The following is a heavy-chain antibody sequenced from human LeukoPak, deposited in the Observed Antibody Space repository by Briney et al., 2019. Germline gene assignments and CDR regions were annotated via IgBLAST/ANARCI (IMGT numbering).Heavy chain of an antibody. CDR1: GFTFSSYW. Sequence: PGGSLRLSCAASGFTFSSYWMHWVRQAPGKGLVWVSRINSDGSSTSYADSVKGRFTISRDNAKNTLYLQMNSLRAEDTAVYYCARARGYSGYDSDLYYFDYWGQGTLVTVSS. J-gene: IGHJ4*02. CDR3: ARARGYSGYDSDLYYFDY. CDR2: INSDGSST. D-gene: IGHD5-12*01. V-gene: IGHV3-74*01.